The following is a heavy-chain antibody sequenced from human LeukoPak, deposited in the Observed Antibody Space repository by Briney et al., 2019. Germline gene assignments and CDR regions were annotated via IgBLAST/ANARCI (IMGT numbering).Heavy chain of an antibody. CDR3: AREVFEGQRQSDAFDV. J-gene: IGHJ3*01. CDR2: VNGPGDWT. V-gene: IGHV3-74*01. Sequence: GGSLTRYCAASGFTFSSHWMHWVRQAPGEGLVWVSRVNGPGDWTHYADSVRGRFIISRDNAENTISLQMNNLRAEDTAVYFCAREVFEGQRQSDAFDVWGQGTMVTVSS. CDR1: GFTFSSHW. D-gene: IGHD6-25*01.